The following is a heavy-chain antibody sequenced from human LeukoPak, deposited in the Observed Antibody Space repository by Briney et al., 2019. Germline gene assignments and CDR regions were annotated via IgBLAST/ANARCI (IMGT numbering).Heavy chain of an antibody. V-gene: IGHV6-1*01. D-gene: IGHD2-21*01. CDR3: ARTRYIANPPYIGMDV. CDR1: GDSVSSNNTT. Sequence: SQTLSDTSALPGDSVSSNNTTWDCVRQSPSRGLECLGMTYYRSKWDNDYATSVKSRITINPDTSKNQFSLQLYSVTPEDTAVYYCARTRYIANPPYIGMDVWGQGTTVTVSS. J-gene: IGHJ6*02. CDR2: TYYRSKWDN.